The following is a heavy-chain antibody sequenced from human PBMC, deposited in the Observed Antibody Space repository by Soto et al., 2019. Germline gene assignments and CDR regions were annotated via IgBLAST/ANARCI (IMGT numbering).Heavy chain of an antibody. D-gene: IGHD6-13*01. CDR3: ASTYSASWYWFDP. Sequence: SGPTLVNPTETLTLTCTVSGFSFSNAGLGVSWIRQPPGKALEWLAHIFSNDEKSYSTSLKSRLTISKDTSKSQVVLIMTNMGPVDTATYYCASTYSASWYWFDPWGQGALVTVSS. J-gene: IGHJ5*02. V-gene: IGHV2-26*04. CDR1: GFSFSNAGLG. CDR2: IFSNDEK.